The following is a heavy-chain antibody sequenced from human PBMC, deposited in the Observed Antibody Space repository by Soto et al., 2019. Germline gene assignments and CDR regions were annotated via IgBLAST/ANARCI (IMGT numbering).Heavy chain of an antibody. CDR1: GGTFSSYA. CDR2: IIPIFGTA. Sequence: QVQLVQSGAEVKKPGSSVKVSCKASGGTFSSYAISWVRQAPGQGLEWMGGIIPIFGTANYAQKFQGRVTITADEVTSLAYMELSILRSEYTAMYYCSRDSPTYIVLVEDEAGGWFDSWRKGTLVIVSS. J-gene: IGHJ5*01. V-gene: IGHV1-69*12. CDR3: SRDSPTYIVLVEDEAGGWFDS. D-gene: IGHD2-2*01.